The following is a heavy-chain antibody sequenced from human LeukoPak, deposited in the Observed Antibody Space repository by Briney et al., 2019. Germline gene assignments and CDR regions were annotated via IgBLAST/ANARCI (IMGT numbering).Heavy chain of an antibody. Sequence: PSETLSLTCAVSGGSISSYYWSWIRQPPGKGLEWIGYIYYSGSTNSNPSLKSRVTISVNTSKNQFSLKLSSVTAADTAVYYCAGGPSGSYGQTLYWGQGTLVTVSS. CDR3: AGGPSGSYGQTLY. D-gene: IGHD1-26*01. CDR1: GGSISSYY. CDR2: IYYSGST. V-gene: IGHV4-59*01. J-gene: IGHJ4*02.